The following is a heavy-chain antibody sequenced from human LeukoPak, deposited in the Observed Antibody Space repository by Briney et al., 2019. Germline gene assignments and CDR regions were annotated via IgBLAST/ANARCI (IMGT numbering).Heavy chain of an antibody. CDR3: ARDRGEVLEAFDI. CDR1: GFTLSSYS. Sequence: PGGSLRLSCAASGFTLSSYSMNWVRQAPGKGLEWVSPISSSSSYIYYADSVKGRFTISRDNAKNSLYLQMNSLRAEDTAVYYCARDRGEVLEAFDIWGQGTMVTVSS. V-gene: IGHV3-21*01. CDR2: ISSSSSYI. J-gene: IGHJ3*02. D-gene: IGHD3-3*01.